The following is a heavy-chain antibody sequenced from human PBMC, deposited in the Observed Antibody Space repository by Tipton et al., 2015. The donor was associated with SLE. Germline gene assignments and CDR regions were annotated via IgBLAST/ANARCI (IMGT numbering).Heavy chain of an antibody. Sequence: TLSLTCTVSGGSISSYSWSWIRQPPGKGLEWIGYAYYSGNTNYNPSLKSRVSITIDTSKNQVSLKLSSVTAADTAVYYCAKFLLIGNRHSDAFDVWGQGTLVTVSS. D-gene: IGHD1-20*01. CDR3: AKFLLIGNRHSDAFDV. V-gene: IGHV4-59*01. J-gene: IGHJ3*01. CDR1: GGSISSYS. CDR2: AYYSGNT.